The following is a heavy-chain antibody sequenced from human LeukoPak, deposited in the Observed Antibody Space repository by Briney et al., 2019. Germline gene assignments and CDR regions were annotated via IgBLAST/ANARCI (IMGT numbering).Heavy chain of an antibody. J-gene: IGHJ4*02. CDR1: GFTFRSYT. CDR2: ISSSSSYI. CDR3: ARDRVVAPYYFDY. V-gene: IGHV3-21*01. Sequence: PGGSLRLSCAASGFTFRSYTQNWVRPAPGKGLEWVSSISSSSSYIYYADSMKGRFTISRDNAKNSLYLRMNSLRAEDTAVYYCARDRVVAPYYFDYWGQGTLVTVSS. D-gene: IGHD5-12*01.